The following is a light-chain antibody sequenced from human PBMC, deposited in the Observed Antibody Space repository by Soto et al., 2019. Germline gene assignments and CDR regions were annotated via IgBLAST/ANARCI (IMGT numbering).Light chain of an antibody. V-gene: IGKV3-20*01. J-gene: IGKJ1*01. CDR1: QSVSSNF. Sequence: EIVLTQSPGTLSLSPGERATLSCRASQSVSSNFLAWYQQKPGQAPRLLIYGASNRATGIPDKFSGSGSGTDFTLTITRLEPEDCALYYCQQSPVTFGQGTKVDIK. CDR2: GAS. CDR3: QQSPVT.